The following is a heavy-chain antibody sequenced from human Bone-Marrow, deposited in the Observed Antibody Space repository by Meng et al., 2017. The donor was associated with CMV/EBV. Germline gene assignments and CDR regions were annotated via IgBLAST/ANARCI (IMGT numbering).Heavy chain of an antibody. J-gene: IGHJ5*02. D-gene: IGHD6-13*01. V-gene: IGHV4-59*12. CDR2: IYYSGST. Sequence: GSLRLSCTVSGGSISSYYWSWIRQPPGKGLEWIGYIYYSGSTNYNPSLKSRVTISVDTSKNQFSRKLSSVTAADTAVYYCASSSSWYWFDPWGQGTLVTVSS. CDR1: GGSISSYY. CDR3: ASSSSWYWFDP.